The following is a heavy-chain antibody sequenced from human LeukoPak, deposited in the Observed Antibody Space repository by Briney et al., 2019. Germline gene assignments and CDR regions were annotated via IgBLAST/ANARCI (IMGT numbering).Heavy chain of an antibody. CDR2: ISSSSSYI. CDR1: GFTFSSYS. V-gene: IGHV3-21*01. CDR3: ARDRGTVVTPVGY. J-gene: IGHJ4*02. Sequence: PGGSLRLSCAASGFTFSSYSMNWVRQAPGKGLEWVSSISSSSSYIYYADSVKGRFTISRDNAKNPLYLQMNSLRAEDTAVYYCARDRGTVVTPVGYWGQGTLVTVSS. D-gene: IGHD4-23*01.